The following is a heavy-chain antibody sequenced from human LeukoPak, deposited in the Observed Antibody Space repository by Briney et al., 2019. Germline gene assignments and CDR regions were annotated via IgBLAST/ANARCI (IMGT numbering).Heavy chain of an antibody. J-gene: IGHJ3*02. V-gene: IGHV3-30*02. Sequence: PGGSLRLSCAASGFTFSNYGMHWVRQAPGKGLEWVAFIRFDGTSKYYADSVKGRFTISRDNAKNSLYLQMNSLRVEDTAVYYCVRGGWYLYDALDIWGQGTLVTVSS. D-gene: IGHD6-19*01. CDR1: GFTFSNYG. CDR3: VRGGWYLYDALDI. CDR2: IRFDGTSK.